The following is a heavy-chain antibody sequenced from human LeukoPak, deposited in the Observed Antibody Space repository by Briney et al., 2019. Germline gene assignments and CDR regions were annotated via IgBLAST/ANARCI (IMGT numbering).Heavy chain of an antibody. D-gene: IGHD6-13*01. CDR2: ISYDGSNK. CDR1: GFTFSSYA. J-gene: IGHJ2*01. V-gene: IGHV3-30-3*01. CDR3: AKDHGSSSSPDWYFDL. Sequence: PGGSLRLSCAASGFTFSSYAMHWVRQAPGKGLEWVAVISYDGSNKYYADSVKGRFTISRDNSKNTLYLQMNSLRAEDTAVYYCAKDHGSSSSPDWYFDLWGRGTLVTVSS.